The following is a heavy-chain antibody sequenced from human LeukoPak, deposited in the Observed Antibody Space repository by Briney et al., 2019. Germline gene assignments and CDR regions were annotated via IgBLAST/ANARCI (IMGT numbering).Heavy chain of an antibody. V-gene: IGHV3-20*04. CDR3: ARNGGGGYYYYMDV. CDR1: GFTFDDYG. Sequence: GGSLRLSCAASGFTFDDYGMSWVRRAPGKGLEWVSGISWNGGSTGYADSVKGRFTISRDNAKNSLYLQMNSLRAEDTALCYCARNGGGGYYYYMDVWGKGTTVTVSS. J-gene: IGHJ6*03. D-gene: IGHD3-16*01. CDR2: ISWNGGST.